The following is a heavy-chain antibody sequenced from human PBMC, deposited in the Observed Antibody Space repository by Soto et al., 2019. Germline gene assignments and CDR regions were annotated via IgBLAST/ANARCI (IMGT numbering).Heavy chain of an antibody. Sequence: DSPTISCKAPGYNFTHHWSVLVRQMRGKGLEWMWVIFPGDSHTKYSPSFQGQVTISADKSSSTGFQQWSSLEASDSLMYYGARQRNACHGIAVSGQGTTVTVSS. D-gene: IGHD2-2*01. V-gene: IGHV5-51*01. CDR1: GYNFTHHW. CDR2: IFPGDSHT. J-gene: IGHJ6*02. CDR3: ARQRNACHGIAV.